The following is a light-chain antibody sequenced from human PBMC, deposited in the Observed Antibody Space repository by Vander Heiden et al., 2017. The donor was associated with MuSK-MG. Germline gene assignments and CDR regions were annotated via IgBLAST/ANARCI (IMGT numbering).Light chain of an antibody. CDR2: DAS. CDR3: QQYNSYLYT. V-gene: IGKV1-5*01. J-gene: IGKJ2*01. CDR1: QSISSW. Sequence: IQMTQSPSTLSASVGDRVTITCRASQSISSWLAWYQQKPGKAPKLLSYDASSLESGVPSRCSGSGSGTEFTLTISSLQPDDFATYYCQQYNSYLYTFGQGTKLEIK.